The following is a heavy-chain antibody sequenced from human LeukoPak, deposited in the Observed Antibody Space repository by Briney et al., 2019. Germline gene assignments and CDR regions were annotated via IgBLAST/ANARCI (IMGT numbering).Heavy chain of an antibody. CDR1: GPSISSYY. Sequence: SETLSLTCTVWGPSISSYYWRWLRQPPGKGLERVGYIYYSGSTNYNPSLKSRVTISVDTSKNQFSLKLSSVTAADTALYYCARVRDYYYGMDVWGQGTTVTVSS. V-gene: IGHV4-59*01. CDR2: IYYSGST. CDR3: ARVRDYYYGMDV. J-gene: IGHJ6*02.